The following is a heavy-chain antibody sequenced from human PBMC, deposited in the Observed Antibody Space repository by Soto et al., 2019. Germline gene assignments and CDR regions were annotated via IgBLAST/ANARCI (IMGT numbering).Heavy chain of an antibody. CDR2: VYYSGST. CDR1: GGSIITTTYY. D-gene: IGHD4-4*01. Sequence: QLQLQESGPGLVKPSETLSLTCTVSGGSIITTTYYWGWLRQPPGKGLEWIGSVYYSGSTYYNPSLKSRVTISVDTSMNQFSLMLSSVTAADTAVYFCARAPTYYSHDYWGLGNLVTVSS. CDR3: ARAPTYYSHDY. J-gene: IGHJ4*02. V-gene: IGHV4-39*01.